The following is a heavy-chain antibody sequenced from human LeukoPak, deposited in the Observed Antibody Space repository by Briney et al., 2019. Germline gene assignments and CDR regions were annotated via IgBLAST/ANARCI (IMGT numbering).Heavy chain of an antibody. J-gene: IGHJ5*01. D-gene: IGHD2-15*01. CDR3: ASYCNGGSCWNWFDS. V-gene: IGHV4-39*01. CDR1: GGSIRSSTYY. Sequence: SETLSLTCTVSGGSIRSSTYYWGWVRQPPGKGLEWIGSIYYSGGTYYNPSLNSRVTISVDTSKNQFSLKLSSVTAADTAVYYCASYCNGGSCWNWFDSWGQGTLVTVSS. CDR2: IYYSGGT.